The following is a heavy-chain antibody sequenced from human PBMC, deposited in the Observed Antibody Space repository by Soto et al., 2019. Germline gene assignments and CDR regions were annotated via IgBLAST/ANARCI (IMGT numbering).Heavy chain of an antibody. Sequence: SETLSLTCAVSGGAISGSYWSWIRQPPGKGLEWIGYIHYTGSSNYNPSLKSRVIISVDTSKNQFSLKLSYVTAADTAVYYCVKGGGGTAADYWGQGTLVTVSS. CDR1: GGAISGSY. V-gene: IGHV4-59*01. J-gene: IGHJ4*02. D-gene: IGHD6-13*01. CDR2: IHYTGSS. CDR3: VKGGGGTAADY.